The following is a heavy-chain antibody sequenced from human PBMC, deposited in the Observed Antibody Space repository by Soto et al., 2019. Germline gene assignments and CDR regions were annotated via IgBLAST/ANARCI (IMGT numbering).Heavy chain of an antibody. Sequence: QVQVLQSGAEAKEPGASVKVSCKTSGYTFTNYDINWVRQATGQGLEWMGWMNSDSGNTGYAQKFQGRVTMTRNTSINTAYLEVSGLRFDDTAVYYCSRGLYTGRDWAFDNWGQGTLVTVSS. D-gene: IGHD2-2*02. CDR3: SRGLYTGRDWAFDN. CDR2: MNSDSGNT. V-gene: IGHV1-8*01. CDR1: GYTFTNYD. J-gene: IGHJ4*02.